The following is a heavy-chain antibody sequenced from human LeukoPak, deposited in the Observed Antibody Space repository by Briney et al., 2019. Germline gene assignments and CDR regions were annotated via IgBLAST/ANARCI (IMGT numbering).Heavy chain of an antibody. Sequence: SQTLSLTCTVSGGSINSGDYYWSWIRQHPGQGLEWIGYMHASGSTFYNPSLKSRVTISIDTSKNQFSLKRTSVTAADTAVYYCARELVPDCTGGNCYSGWFDPWGQGTLVTVSS. V-gene: IGHV4-31*03. CDR2: MHASGST. CDR3: ARELVPDCTGGNCYSGWFDP. J-gene: IGHJ5*02. D-gene: IGHD2-15*01. CDR1: GGSINSGDYY.